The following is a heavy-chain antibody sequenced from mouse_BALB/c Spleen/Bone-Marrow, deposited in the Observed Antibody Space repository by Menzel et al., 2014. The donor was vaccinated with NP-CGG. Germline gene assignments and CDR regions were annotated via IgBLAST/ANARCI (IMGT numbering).Heavy chain of an antibody. CDR2: IEPSDSYT. J-gene: IGHJ2*02. D-gene: IGHD1-1*01. V-gene: IGHV1-69*02. Sequence: QVQLQQPGAEVVKPGASVKVSCKASGYTFINYWMQWVKQRPGQGLEWIGEIEPSDSYTNYNQDFKGKATLTVDKSSSTAYMQLSSLTSEDSAVYYCARGRTTVVSDYWGQGTSLTVSS. CDR3: ARGRTTVVSDY. CDR1: GYTFINYW.